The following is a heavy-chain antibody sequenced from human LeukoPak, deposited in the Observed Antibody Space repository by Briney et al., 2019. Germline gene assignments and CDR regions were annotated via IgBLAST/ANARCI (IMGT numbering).Heavy chain of an antibody. CDR2: IYYSGST. D-gene: IGHD6-19*01. CDR3: ASFRWLVRGGAFDI. J-gene: IGHJ3*02. Sequence: PSETLSLTCTVSGGSISSSSYYWGWIREPPGKGLEWIGSIYYSGSTYYNPSLKSRVTISVDTSKNQFSLKLSSVTAADTAVYYCASFRWLVRGGAFDIWGQGTMVTVSS. V-gene: IGHV4-39*01. CDR1: GGSISSSSYY.